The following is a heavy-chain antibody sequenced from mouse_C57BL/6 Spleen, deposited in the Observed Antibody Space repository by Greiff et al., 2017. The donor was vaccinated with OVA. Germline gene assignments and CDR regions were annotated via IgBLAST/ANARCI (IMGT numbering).Heavy chain of an antibody. CDR1: GYTFTSYW. CDR2: IDPSDSYT. D-gene: IGHD6-1*01. Sequence: QVQLQQPGAELVMPGASVKLSCKASGYTFTSYWMHWVKQRPGQGLEWIGEIDPSDSYTNYNQKFKGKSTLTVDKSSSTAYMQLSSLTSEDSAVYYCARGGTLLCAYWGQGTLVTVSA. J-gene: IGHJ3*01. V-gene: IGHV1-69*01. CDR3: ARGGTLLCAY.